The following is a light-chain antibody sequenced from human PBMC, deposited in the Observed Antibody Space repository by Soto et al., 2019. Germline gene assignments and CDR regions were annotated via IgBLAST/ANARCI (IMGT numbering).Light chain of an antibody. J-gene: IGKJ1*01. CDR2: GAS. CDR3: QQYGSSPPTWT. CDR1: QSVSSSY. Sequence: EIVLTQSPGTLSLSPGERATLSCRASQSVSSSYLAWYQQKPGQAPRLLTYGASSRATGIPDRFSGSGSGTDFTLTISRLEPEDFAVYYCQQYGSSPPTWTFGQGTKGDIK. V-gene: IGKV3-20*01.